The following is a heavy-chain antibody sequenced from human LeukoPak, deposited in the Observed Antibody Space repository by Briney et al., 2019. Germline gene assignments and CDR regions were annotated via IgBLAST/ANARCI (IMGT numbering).Heavy chain of an antibody. CDR1: GFTFSSYA. CDR3: AKGTLYYGSGSYPRY. CDR2: SSGSGGST. J-gene: IGHJ4*02. D-gene: IGHD3-10*01. V-gene: IGHV3-23*01. Sequence: GGALRLSCAASGFTFSSYAMSWVRQAPGKGLEWVSASSGSGGSTYYADSVKGRFTISRDNSKNTLYLQMNSLRAEAPALYYCAKGTLYYGSGSYPRYWGQGTLVTVSS.